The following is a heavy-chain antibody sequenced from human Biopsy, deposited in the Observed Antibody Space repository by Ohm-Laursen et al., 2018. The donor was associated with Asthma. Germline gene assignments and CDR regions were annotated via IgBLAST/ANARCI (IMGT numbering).Heavy chain of an antibody. J-gene: IGHJ4*02. Sequence: TLSLTCTVSYGSITSGGYYWTWIRQHPGKGLEWIGFIYYSGSTYYNPSLKSRVSISIDTSKNQFSLKLSSVTAADTAVYYCATASPFSFVYWGQGTLVTVSS. V-gene: IGHV4-31*03. CDR1: YGSITSGGYY. CDR2: IYYSGST. CDR3: ATASPFSFVY. D-gene: IGHD2-15*01.